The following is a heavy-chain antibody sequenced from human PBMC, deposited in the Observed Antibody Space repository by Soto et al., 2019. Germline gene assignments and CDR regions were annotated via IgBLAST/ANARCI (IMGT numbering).Heavy chain of an antibody. D-gene: IGHD2-21*01. J-gene: IGHJ3*02. CDR3: TIGSWSGEVFDI. CDR1: GGSFSTYS. V-gene: IGHV1-69*02. Sequence: QVQLVQSGAEVKKPGSSVKVSCKESGGSFSTYSMFWVRQDPGQGLEWMGRIIPMLGIANYAQKFQGRVTITADKSTSTAYMELSSLRSEDTALYHCTIGSWSGEVFDIWGQGTTVSVSS. CDR2: IIPMLGIA.